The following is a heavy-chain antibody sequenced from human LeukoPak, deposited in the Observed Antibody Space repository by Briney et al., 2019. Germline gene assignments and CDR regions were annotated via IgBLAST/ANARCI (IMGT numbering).Heavy chain of an antibody. CDR2: VDSSGNT. Sequence: PSETLSLTCSVSVVSMNGYYWSWLRQSAGNRLEWIGHVDSSGNTNYNPSLKSRVTISVDTSNNQFSLKLSSVSAADTAVYYCARDLWFGAGRVFDIWGQGTMVTVSS. CDR3: ARDLWFGAGRVFDI. D-gene: IGHD3-10*01. J-gene: IGHJ3*02. CDR1: VVSMNGYY. V-gene: IGHV4-4*07.